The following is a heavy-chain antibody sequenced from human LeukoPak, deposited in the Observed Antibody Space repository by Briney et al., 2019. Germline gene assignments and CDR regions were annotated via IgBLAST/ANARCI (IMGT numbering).Heavy chain of an antibody. CDR1: GGSVNSGSYY. CDR3: ARDPYVLNYYGMDV. V-gene: IGHV4-61*01. Sequence: SETLSLTCTVSGGSVNSGSYYWNWIRQPPGKGLEWIGYIYYSGSTNYNPSLKSRVTISVDTSKNQFSLKLSSVTAADTAVYYCARDPYVLNYYGMDVWGQGTTVTVSS. D-gene: IGHD3-16*01. CDR2: IYYSGST. J-gene: IGHJ6*02.